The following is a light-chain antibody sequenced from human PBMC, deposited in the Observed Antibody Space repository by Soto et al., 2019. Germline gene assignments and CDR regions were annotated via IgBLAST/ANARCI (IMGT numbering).Light chain of an antibody. CDR1: QSISSRY. CDR3: QEYNKWPLT. Sequence: EIVMTQSPATLSVSLGERATLSCRASQSISSRYLAWYQQTPGQAPRRLIYGASTRATGIPARFSGSGSGTEFTLTISSLQSADFAVYYCQEYNKWPLTFGGGTKVEIQ. V-gene: IGKV3-15*01. J-gene: IGKJ4*01. CDR2: GAS.